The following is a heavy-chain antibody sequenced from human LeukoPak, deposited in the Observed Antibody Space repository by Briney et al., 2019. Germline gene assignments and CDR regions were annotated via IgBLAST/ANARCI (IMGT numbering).Heavy chain of an antibody. D-gene: IGHD6-19*01. CDR1: GFAFSSLA. V-gene: IGHV3-23*01. CDR3: AKDARRTNGWYFFDY. J-gene: IGHJ4*02. CDR2: ISDSGSLT. Sequence: PGGSLRLSRAASGFAFSSLAMGWVRQAPGQGLEWVSVISDSGSLTYYADSVKGRFTISRDNSKNTLFLQMNSLRAEHTAVYYCAKDARRTNGWYFFDYWGQGTLVTVSS.